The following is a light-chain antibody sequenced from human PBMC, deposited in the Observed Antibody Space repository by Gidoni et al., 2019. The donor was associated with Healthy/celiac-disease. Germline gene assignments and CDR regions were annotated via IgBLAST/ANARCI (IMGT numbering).Light chain of an antibody. CDR2: GAS. Sequence: EIVLTQSPGPLSLSPGERATLSCRASQRVSSSYLAWYQQKPGQAPRLLIYGASSRATGIPDRFSGSGSGTDFTLTISRLEPEDFAVYYCQQYGSSLGYTFGQGTKLEIK. CDR1: QRVSSSY. CDR3: QQYGSSLGYT. V-gene: IGKV3-20*01. J-gene: IGKJ2*01.